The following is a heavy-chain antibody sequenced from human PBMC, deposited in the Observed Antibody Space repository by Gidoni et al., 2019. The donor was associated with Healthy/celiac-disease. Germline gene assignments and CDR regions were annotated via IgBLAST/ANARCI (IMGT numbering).Heavy chain of an antibody. CDR1: GFTFSSYA. J-gene: IGHJ2*01. V-gene: IGHV3-23*01. Sequence: EVQLLESGGGLVQPGGSLRLSCAASGFTFSSYAMSWVRQAPGKGLEWVSAISGSGGSTYYADSVKGRFTISRDNSKNTRYLQMNSLRAEDTAVYYCAKDLSGSSWIRYFDLWGRGTLVTVSS. D-gene: IGHD1-26*01. CDR3: AKDLSGSSWIRYFDL. CDR2: ISGSGGST.